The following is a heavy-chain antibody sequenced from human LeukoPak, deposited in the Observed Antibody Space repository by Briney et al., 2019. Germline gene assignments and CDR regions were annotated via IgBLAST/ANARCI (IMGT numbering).Heavy chain of an antibody. J-gene: IGHJ5*02. V-gene: IGHV1-18*03. Sequence: GASVKVSCKAPGYTFTSYGISWVRQAPGQGLEWMGWISAYNGNTNYAQKVQGRVTITRDTSASTAYMELSSLRSEDMAVYYCARDLGGIMRGWFDPWGQGTLVSVFS. CDR1: GYTFTSYG. D-gene: IGHD3-16*01. CDR2: ISAYNGNT. CDR3: ARDLGGIMRGWFDP.